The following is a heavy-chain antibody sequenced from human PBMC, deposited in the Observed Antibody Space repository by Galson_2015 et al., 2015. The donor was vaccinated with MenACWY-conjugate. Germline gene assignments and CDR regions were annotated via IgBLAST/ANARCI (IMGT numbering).Heavy chain of an antibody. CDR3: ARGHYPRES. V-gene: IGHV3-7*01. CDR2: IKRDGSEQ. D-gene: IGHD1-26*01. J-gene: IGHJ5*01. CDR1: GFTFSSYW. Sequence: SLRLSCAASGFTFSSYWMSWVRQAPGKGLKWVANIKRDGSEQFYVDSVKGRFTISRDNAKNSLYLQMNSLRVEDTAVYYCARGHYPRESWGQGTLVTVSS.